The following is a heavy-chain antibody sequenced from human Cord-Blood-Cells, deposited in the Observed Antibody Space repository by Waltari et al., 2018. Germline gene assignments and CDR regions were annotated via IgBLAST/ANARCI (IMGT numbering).Heavy chain of an antibody. Sequence: QLQLQESGPGLVKPSETLSLTCTVSGGSIRSSSYYWGWIRQPPGKGLEWIGSIYYSGSTYYNPSLKSRVTISVDTSKNQFSLKLSSVTAADTAVYYCATWGVVVVPAAIPHDYWGQGTLVTVSS. CDR1: GGSIRSSSYY. CDR2: IYYSGST. V-gene: IGHV4-39*01. J-gene: IGHJ4*02. D-gene: IGHD2-2*02. CDR3: ATWGVVVVPAAIPHDY.